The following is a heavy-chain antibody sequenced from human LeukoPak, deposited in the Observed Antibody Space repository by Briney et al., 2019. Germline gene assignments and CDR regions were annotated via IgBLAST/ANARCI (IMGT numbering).Heavy chain of an antibody. CDR1: GFTFSSYA. CDR2: ISYDGSNK. Sequence: GGSLRLSCAASGFTFSSYAMHWVRQAPGKGLEWVAVISYDGSNKYYADSVKGRFTISRDNSKNTLYLQMNSLRAEDTAVYYCAKSPLTREDWYFDLWGRGTLVTVSS. D-gene: IGHD2-21*02. V-gene: IGHV3-30*04. CDR3: AKSPLTREDWYFDL. J-gene: IGHJ2*01.